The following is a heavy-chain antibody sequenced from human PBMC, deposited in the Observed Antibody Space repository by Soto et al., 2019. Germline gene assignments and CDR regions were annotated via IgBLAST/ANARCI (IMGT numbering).Heavy chain of an antibody. D-gene: IGHD6-19*01. CDR1: LYTFTNYG. CDR3: ATQPYSGDWPEGNYFDY. J-gene: IGHJ4*02. V-gene: IGHV1-18*01. Sequence: QVQLVQSRAEVKKPGASVKVSCKTSLYTFTNYGFSWVRQAPGQGLEWMGWISPYSGNTNYAQKLQCRVTLTTDTSTTTAYLELRSLKSDDPAVYYCATQPYSGDWPEGNYFDYWGQGTLVTVSS. CDR2: ISPYSGNT.